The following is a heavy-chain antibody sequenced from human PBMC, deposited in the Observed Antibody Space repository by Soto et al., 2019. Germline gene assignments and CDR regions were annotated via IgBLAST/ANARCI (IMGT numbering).Heavy chain of an antibody. Sequence: QVSESEGGLGQPGGSLRLSCTVSGLTFRSFAMSWVRQAPGKGLEWVSTISGSGAGTYYADSVKGRFTISRDNSKNTLYLQMNSLRADDRAVYYCAKSKGLRLENYCFDYWGQGTLVTVSS. J-gene: IGHJ4*02. D-gene: IGHD3-16*01. CDR2: ISGSGAGT. CDR1: GLTFRSFA. V-gene: IGHV3-23*01. CDR3: AKSKGLRLENYCFDY.